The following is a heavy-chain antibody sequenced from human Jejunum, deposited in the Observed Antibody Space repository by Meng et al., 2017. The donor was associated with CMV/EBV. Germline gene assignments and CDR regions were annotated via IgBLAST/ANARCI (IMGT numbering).Heavy chain of an antibody. V-gene: IGHV1-2*02. CDR2: INPNTGGT. J-gene: IGHJ4*02. D-gene: IGHD1-26*01. CDR3: AKDGGSYLDYYFDY. CDR1: EYTFTDYY. Sequence: SEYTFTDYYLHWVEQAPGQALDYMAWINPNTGGTTSPPPFPFPFPLTRDTSTNTAYMELTRLRSDDTALYYCAKDGGSYLDYYFDYWGQGTLVTVSS.